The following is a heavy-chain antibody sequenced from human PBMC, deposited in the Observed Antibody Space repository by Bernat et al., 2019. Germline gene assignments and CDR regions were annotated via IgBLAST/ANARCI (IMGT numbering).Heavy chain of an antibody. Sequence: QVQLVQSGAEVKKPGASVKVSCKVSGYTLTELSMHWVRQAPGKGLEWMGGFDPEDGETIYAQKFQGRVTMTEDTSTDTADMELSSLRSEDTAVYYCAREVAEPGYSSSWHWDGAFDIWGQGTMVTVSS. CDR1: GYTLTELS. D-gene: IGHD6-13*01. CDR2: FDPEDGET. J-gene: IGHJ3*02. CDR3: AREVAEPGYSSSWHWDGAFDI. V-gene: IGHV1-24*01.